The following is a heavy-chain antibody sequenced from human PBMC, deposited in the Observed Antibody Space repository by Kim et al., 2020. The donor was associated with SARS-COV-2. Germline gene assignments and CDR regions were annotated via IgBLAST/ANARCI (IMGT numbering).Heavy chain of an antibody. Sequence: GGSLRLSCAASGFTFSSYGMHWVRQAPGKGLEWVAVISYDGSNKYYADSVKGRFTISRDNSKNTLYLQMNSLRAEDTAVYYCAKGGGDYYGSGIDYWGQGTLVTVSS. CDR2: ISYDGSNK. J-gene: IGHJ4*02. CDR1: GFTFSSYG. D-gene: IGHD3-10*01. CDR3: AKGGGDYYGSGIDY. V-gene: IGHV3-30*18.